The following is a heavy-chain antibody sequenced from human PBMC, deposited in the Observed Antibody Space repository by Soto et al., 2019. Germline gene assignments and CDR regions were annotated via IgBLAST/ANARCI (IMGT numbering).Heavy chain of an antibody. J-gene: IGHJ5*02. Sequence: QVQLVESGGGVVQPGRSLRLSCVASGFSISRSAMHWVRQAPGKGLEWVAVIAYDGSNKWYADSAKGRFTISRDNSKNTLYLDMSSLRAEDTAVYFCARDLRAGDDNVNWFAPWGQGTLVTVSS. V-gene: IGHV3-30-3*01. CDR2: IAYDGSNK. D-gene: IGHD1-1*01. CDR3: ARDLRAGDDNVNWFAP. CDR1: GFSISRSA.